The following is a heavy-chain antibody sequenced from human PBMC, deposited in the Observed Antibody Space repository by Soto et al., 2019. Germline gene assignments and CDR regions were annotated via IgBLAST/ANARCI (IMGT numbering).Heavy chain of an antibody. CDR2: IDPGDSSA. J-gene: IGHJ4*02. CDR3: ARRYCSRADCYSDS. Sequence: GESLKISCHGSGYTFFSFWIVWVGQVPGKGLEWVGRIDPGDSSATYSPTFQGHVTISADRPTRSAYLQWRSLRASDTAIYFCARRYCSRADCYSDSWGQGSLVTVSS. CDR1: GYTFFSFW. D-gene: IGHD2-2*01. V-gene: IGHV5-10-1*01.